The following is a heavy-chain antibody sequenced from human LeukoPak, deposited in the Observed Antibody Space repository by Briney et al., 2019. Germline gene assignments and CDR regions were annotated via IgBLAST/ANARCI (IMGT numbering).Heavy chain of an antibody. CDR2: IYTSGST. D-gene: IGHD6-13*01. J-gene: IGHJ5*02. CDR1: GGSISGSTYY. V-gene: IGHV4-4*07. Sequence: SETLSLTCTVSGGSISGSTYYWSWIRQPAGKGLEWIGRIYTSGSTNYNPSLKSRVTMSVDTSKNQFSLKLSSVTAADTAVYYCARDLFGDTAAGNRWGQGTLVTVSS. CDR3: ARDLFGDTAAGNR.